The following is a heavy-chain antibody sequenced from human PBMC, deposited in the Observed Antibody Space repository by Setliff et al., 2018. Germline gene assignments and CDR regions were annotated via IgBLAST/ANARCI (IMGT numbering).Heavy chain of an antibody. V-gene: IGHV5-51*01. CDR2: IYPSDSDT. J-gene: IGHJ3*02. Sequence: PGESLKISCKGSGYTFTRYWIAWVRQMPGKGLEWMGIIYPSDSDTRYSPSFQGQVTISADKSISTAYLQWSSLKASDTAMYYCASSSGSSSNDAFDIWGQGTTVTVSS. CDR1: GYTFTRYW. CDR3: ASSSGSSSNDAFDI. D-gene: IGHD1-26*01.